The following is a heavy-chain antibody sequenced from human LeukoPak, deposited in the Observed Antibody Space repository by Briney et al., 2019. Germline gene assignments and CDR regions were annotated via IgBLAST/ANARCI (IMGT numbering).Heavy chain of an antibody. V-gene: IGHV3-33*01. CDR2: IWYDGSNK. J-gene: IGHJ4*02. D-gene: IGHD3-22*01. CDR1: GFTFSSYG. CDR3: ARDRYYYDSSGYSDY. Sequence: GRSLRLSCAASGFTFSSYGMHWVRQVPGKGLEWVAVIWYDGSNKYYADSVKGRFTISRDNSKNTLYLQMNSLRAEDTAVYYCARDRYYYDSSGYSDYWGQGTLVTVSS.